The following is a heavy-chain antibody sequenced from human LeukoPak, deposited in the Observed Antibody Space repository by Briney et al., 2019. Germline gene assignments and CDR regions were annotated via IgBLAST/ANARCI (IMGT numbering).Heavy chain of an antibody. CDR1: GGSISSYY. V-gene: IGHV4-59*08. D-gene: IGHD4-17*01. Sequence: PSEILSLTCTVSGGSISSYYWSWLRQPPGKGLEWIGYIYYSGSTNYNPSLKSRVTISADTSKNQFSLKLNSVTAADTAVYFCARQDATVTIDYWGQGTLVTVSS. CDR3: ARQDATVTIDY. J-gene: IGHJ4*02. CDR2: IYYSGST.